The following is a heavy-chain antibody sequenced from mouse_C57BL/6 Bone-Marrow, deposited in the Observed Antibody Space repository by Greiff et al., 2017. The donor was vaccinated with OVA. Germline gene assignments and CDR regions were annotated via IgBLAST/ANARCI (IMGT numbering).Heavy chain of an antibody. V-gene: IGHV1-26*01. CDR2: INPNNGGT. CDR3: ARRRGVARFDY. D-gene: IGHD1-1*02. J-gene: IGHJ2*01. Sequence: EVKLQQSGPELVKPGASVKISCKASGYTFTDYYMNWVKQSHGKSLEWIGDINPNNGGTSYNQKFKGKATLTVDKSSSTAYMELRSLTSEDSAVYYCARRRGVARFDYWGQGTTLTVSS. CDR1: GYTFTDYY.